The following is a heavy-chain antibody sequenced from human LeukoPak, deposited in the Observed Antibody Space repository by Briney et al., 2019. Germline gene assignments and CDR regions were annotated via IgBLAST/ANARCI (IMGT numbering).Heavy chain of an antibody. D-gene: IGHD3-10*01. CDR1: GYTFVAYF. CDR2: INPNNGDT. J-gene: IGHJ4*02. V-gene: IGHV1-2*02. Sequence: VASVKVSCKASGYTFVAYFMHWVRQAPGQGLEWMGWINPNNGDTDSAQKFKGRVTMTRDTSVSTVYMELTRLTSDDTAVYFCARDGALWVGDFTFYFDSWGQGSLVTASS. CDR3: ARDGALWVGDFTFYFDS.